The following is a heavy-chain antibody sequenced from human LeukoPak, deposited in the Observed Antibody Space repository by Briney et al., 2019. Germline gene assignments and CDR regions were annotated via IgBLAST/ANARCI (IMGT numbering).Heavy chain of an antibody. CDR2: ISYAGST. V-gene: IGHV4-39*07. Sequence: SETLSLTCTVSGGSIRSTSYYWGWIRQPPGKGLEWIGSISYAGSTYYNPSLKSRVTMSVDTSKNQFSLKLNSVTAADTAVYYCARIGGSFYYYCYMDVWGKGTTVTVSS. CDR1: GGSIRSTSYY. D-gene: IGHD1-26*01. J-gene: IGHJ6*03. CDR3: ARIGGSFYYYCYMDV.